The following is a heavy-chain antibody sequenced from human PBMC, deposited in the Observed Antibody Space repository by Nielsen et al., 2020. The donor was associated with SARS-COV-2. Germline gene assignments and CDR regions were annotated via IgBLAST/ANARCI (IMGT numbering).Heavy chain of an antibody. CDR1: GDAFSGYA. CDR2: IIPVLGTA. J-gene: IGHJ6*02. D-gene: IGHD7-27*01. Sequence: SVKVSCKAPGDAFSGYAFTWVRQAPGQGLEWMGGIIPVLGTANYAKKFQGRVTITADESTSTAYLALSSLRSEDTAIYYCTKGRPKRTFPTGGYYHYGMDVWGQGTTVTVSS. CDR3: TKGRPKRTFPTGGYYHYGMDV. V-gene: IGHV1-69*13.